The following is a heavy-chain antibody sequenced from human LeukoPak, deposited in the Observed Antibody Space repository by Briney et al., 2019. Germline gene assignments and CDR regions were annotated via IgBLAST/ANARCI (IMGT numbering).Heavy chain of an antibody. Sequence: PSETLSLTCTVSGGSISSSYWSWIRQPPGKGLEWIGYIYYSGSTNYNPSLKSRVTISVDTSKNQFSLKLSSVTAADTAVYYCARASYYYDSSGYRAEYFQHWGQGTLVTVSS. J-gene: IGHJ1*01. CDR2: IYYSGST. D-gene: IGHD3-22*01. CDR3: ARASYYYDSSGYRAEYFQH. V-gene: IGHV4-59*01. CDR1: GGSISSSY.